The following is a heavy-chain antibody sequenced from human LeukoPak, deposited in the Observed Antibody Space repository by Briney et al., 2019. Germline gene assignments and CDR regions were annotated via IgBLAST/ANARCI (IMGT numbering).Heavy chain of an antibody. CDR1: GGSVNSGRYY. CDR3: ARGVVTDDYYMDV. D-gene: IGHD2-21*02. Sequence: SQTLSLTCTASGGSVNSGRYYWTWIRQPAGKGLEWIGRLYTNDNTNYSPSLESRVSISLDTSKSQFYLQLTSVTAADTAVYFCARGVVTDDYYMDVWGKGTTVTVSS. V-gene: IGHV4-61*02. CDR2: LYTNDNT. J-gene: IGHJ6*03.